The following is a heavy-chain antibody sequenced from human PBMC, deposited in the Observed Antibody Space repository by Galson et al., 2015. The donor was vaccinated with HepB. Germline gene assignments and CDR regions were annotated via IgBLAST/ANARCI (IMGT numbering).Heavy chain of an antibody. CDR2: ITTNSGSK. CDR1: GFRFGDYA. D-gene: IGHD3-10*01. Sequence: SLRLSCAASGFRFGDYAMSWFRQAPGKGLEWIAYITTNSGSKDYADSVKGRFTVSRDNARSSLYLQMDSLRREDTAVYHCVKAPWPRGNYWGQGTLVIVSS. V-gene: IGHV3-11*06. J-gene: IGHJ4*02. CDR3: VKAPWPRGNY.